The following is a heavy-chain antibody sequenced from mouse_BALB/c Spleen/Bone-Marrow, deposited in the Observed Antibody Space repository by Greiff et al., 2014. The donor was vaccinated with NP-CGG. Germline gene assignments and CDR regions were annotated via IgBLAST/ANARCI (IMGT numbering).Heavy chain of an antibody. V-gene: IGHV5-9-4*01. CDR2: ISSGGSYT. D-gene: IGHD3-1*01. CDR1: GFTFSSYA. J-gene: IGHJ2*01. Sequence: EVQLVEPGGGLVKPGGSLKLSCAASGFTFSSYAMSWVRQSPEKRLEWVAEISSGGSYTYYPDTVTGRFTISRDNAKNTLYLEMSSLRSEDTAMYYCARDRGYFDYWGQGTTLTVSS. CDR3: ARDRGYFDY.